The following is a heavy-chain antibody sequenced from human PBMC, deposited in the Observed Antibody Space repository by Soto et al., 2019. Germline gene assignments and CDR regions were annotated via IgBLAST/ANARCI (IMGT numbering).Heavy chain of an antibody. J-gene: IGHJ4*02. D-gene: IGHD4-4*01. Sequence: EVQLVESGGGLVKPGASLRLSCAASGFTFSDAYMNWVRQAPGKGLEWVARIKSNTDGGATDYAPPVKGRVTVSRDDSKHTLYLQMNILRIEDTAVYYSSTHSFRPTQPEHFCDYWGKGTPVTVSS. CDR2: IKSNTDGGAT. CDR3: STHSFRPTQPEHFCDY. V-gene: IGHV3-15*05. CDR1: GFTFSDAY.